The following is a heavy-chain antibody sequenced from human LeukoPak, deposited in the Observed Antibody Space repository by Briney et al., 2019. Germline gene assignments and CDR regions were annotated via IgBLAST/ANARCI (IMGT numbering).Heavy chain of an antibody. CDR2: IYNSGTT. J-gene: IGHJ4*02. CDR3: ARVGYSYGVDY. V-gene: IGHV4-59*11. D-gene: IGHD5-18*01. Sequence: PSETLSLTCTVSGGSISSHFWSWIRQSPGKRLEWIGNIYNSGTTNYNPSLNSRVTISVDTSRNQLSLQLTSVTAADTAVYYCARVGYSYGVDYWGQGTLVTVSS. CDR1: GGSISSHF.